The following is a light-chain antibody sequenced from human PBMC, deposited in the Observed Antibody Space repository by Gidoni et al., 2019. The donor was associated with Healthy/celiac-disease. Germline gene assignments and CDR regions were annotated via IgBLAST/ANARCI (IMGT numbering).Light chain of an antibody. J-gene: IGLJ1*01. CDR1: SRDVGSYNL. V-gene: IGLV2-23*02. CDR3: CSYAGSSTYV. Sequence: HSALTQPPSVSGSPGQSTTIACTGTSRDVGSYNLVSWYQQHPGKAPKLMIYEVSKRPSGVSNRFSGSKSGNTASLTISGLQAEDEADYYCCSYAGSSTYVFGTGTKVTV. CDR2: EVS.